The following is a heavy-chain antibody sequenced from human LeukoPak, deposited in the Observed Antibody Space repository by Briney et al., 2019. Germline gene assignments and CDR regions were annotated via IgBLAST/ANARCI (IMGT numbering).Heavy chain of an antibody. CDR2: IYHSGST. CDR3: ARTIAAAGTGWFDP. V-gene: IGHV4-38-2*02. CDR1: GYSISSGYY. D-gene: IGHD6-13*01. J-gene: IGHJ5*02. Sequence: PSEPLSLPCTVSGYSISSGYYWGWTRHPPGNGLEWGGSIYHSGSTYYNPSLKSRVTISVDTSKNQFSLKLSSVTAADTAVYYCARTIAAAGTGWFDPWGQGTLVTVSS.